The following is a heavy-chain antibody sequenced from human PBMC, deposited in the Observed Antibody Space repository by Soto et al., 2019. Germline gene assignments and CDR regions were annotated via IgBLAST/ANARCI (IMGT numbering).Heavy chain of an antibody. J-gene: IGHJ6*03. CDR2: ISSSSTI. CDR3: ARVFSVTNYYYYYYMDV. CDR1: GFSVRSYS. D-gene: IGHD4-4*01. Sequence: GGSLRLSCAASGFSVRSYSMNWVRQDPGKGLEWVSYISSSSTIYYADSVKGRFTISRDNAKNSLYLQMNSLRAEDTAVYYCARVFSVTNYYYYYYMDVWGKGTTVTVSS. V-gene: IGHV3-48*01.